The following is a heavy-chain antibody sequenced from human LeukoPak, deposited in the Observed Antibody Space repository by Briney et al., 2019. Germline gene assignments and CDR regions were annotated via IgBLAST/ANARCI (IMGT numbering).Heavy chain of an antibody. CDR1: GFTFSSYS. CDR2: ISSSSSYI. CDR3: ARLGGMAAAGSNDY. D-gene: IGHD6-13*01. Sequence: PGRSLRLSCAASGFTFSSYSMNWVRQAPGKGLEWVSSISSSSSYIYYADSVKGRFTISRDNAKNSLYLQMNSLRAEDTAVYYCARLGGMAAAGSNDYWGQGTLVTVSS. J-gene: IGHJ4*02. V-gene: IGHV3-21*04.